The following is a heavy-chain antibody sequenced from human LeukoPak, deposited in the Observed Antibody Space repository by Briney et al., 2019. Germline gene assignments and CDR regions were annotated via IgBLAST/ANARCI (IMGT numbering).Heavy chain of an antibody. CDR1: GYTITDYY. Sequence: ASVKVSCKASGYTITDYYIHWVRQAPGQGLEWMGWINPNSGGTNYAQKFQGRVTMTRDTSISTAYMELSRLRSDDTAVYYCARDNYDILTGGDYYYYYMDVWGKGTTVTISS. CDR2: INPNSGGT. CDR3: ARDNYDILTGGDYYYYYMDV. D-gene: IGHD3-9*01. J-gene: IGHJ6*03. V-gene: IGHV1-2*02.